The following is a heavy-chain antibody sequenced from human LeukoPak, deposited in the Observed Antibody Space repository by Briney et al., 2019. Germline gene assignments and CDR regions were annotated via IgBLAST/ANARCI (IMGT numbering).Heavy chain of an antibody. CDR3: ARGSLTRDYYYYGMDV. CDR2: INPNSGGT. Sequence: ASVKVSCKASGYTFTGYYMHWVRQAPGQGLEWMGWINPNSGGTNYAQKFQGRVTMTRDTSISTAYMELSRLRSDDTAVYYCARGSLTRDYYYYGMDVWGQGTTVTVSS. J-gene: IGHJ6*02. D-gene: IGHD3-9*01. CDR1: GYTFTGYY. V-gene: IGHV1-2*02.